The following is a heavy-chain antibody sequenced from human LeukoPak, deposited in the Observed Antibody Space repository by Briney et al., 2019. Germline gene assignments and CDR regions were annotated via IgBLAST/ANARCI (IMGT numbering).Heavy chain of an antibody. D-gene: IGHD5-24*01. CDR3: ARGLQENLAWLTAFSAFDI. V-gene: IGHV1-18*01. CDR1: GYTFTSYG. J-gene: IGHJ3*02. Sequence: ASVRVSCKASGYTFTSYGISWVRQAPGQGLEWMGWISAYNGDTNYAQKLQGRVTMTTDTSTSTAYMELRSLRSDDTAVYYCARGLQENLAWLTAFSAFDIWGPGTMVTVSS. CDR2: ISAYNGDT.